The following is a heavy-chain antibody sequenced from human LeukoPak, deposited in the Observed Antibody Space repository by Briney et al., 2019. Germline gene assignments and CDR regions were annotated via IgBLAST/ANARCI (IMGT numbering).Heavy chain of an antibody. D-gene: IGHD2-21*02. J-gene: IGHJ4*02. Sequence: RPGGSLRLSCAASGFSFSSYEMNWVRQAPGKGLEWIAYISNSGSTIYYADSVKGRFTISRDNSKNTLYLQMNSLRGEDTAVYYCAKADSARGVTLKSTIDYWGQGTLVTVSS. CDR3: AKADSARGVTLKSTIDY. V-gene: IGHV3-48*03. CDR1: GFSFSSYE. CDR2: ISNSGSTI.